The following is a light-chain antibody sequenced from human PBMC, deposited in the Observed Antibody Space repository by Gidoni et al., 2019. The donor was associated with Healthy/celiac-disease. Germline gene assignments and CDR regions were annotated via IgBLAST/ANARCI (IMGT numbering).Light chain of an antibody. CDR2: GNS. J-gene: IGLJ2*01. V-gene: IGLV1-40*01. CDR1: SSNIGAGYA. CDR3: QSYDSSLGVV. Sequence: QSVLTQPPSVSGAPGQRVTISCTGSSSNIGAGYAVHWYQQLPGTAPKLLIYGNSNRPSGVPYRFAVSKSGTSASLAITGLQAEDEADYYCQSYDSSLGVVFGGGTKLTVL.